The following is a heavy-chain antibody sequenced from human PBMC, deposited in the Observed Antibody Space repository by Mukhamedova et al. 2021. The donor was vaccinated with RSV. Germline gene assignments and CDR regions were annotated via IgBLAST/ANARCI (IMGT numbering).Heavy chain of an antibody. V-gene: IGHV1-46*01. J-gene: IGHJ3*02. CDR3: ASAYIVVVVGAFDI. CDR2: INPSGGST. Sequence: EYMGIINPSGGSTSYAQKFQGRVTMTRDTSTSTVYMELSSLRSEDTAVYYCASAYIVVVVGAFDIWGQGTMVTVSS. D-gene: IGHD2-15*01.